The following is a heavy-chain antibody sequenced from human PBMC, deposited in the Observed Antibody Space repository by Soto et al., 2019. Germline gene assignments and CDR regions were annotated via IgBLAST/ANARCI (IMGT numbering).Heavy chain of an antibody. Sequence: QVQLQESGPGLVKPSQTLSLTCTVSGGSISSGGYYWSWIRQHPGKGLEWIGYIYYSGSTYYNPSLKRRVTISVDTSKNQFSLKLSSVTAADTAVYYCARDRWQRGCSGGSCSLRAFDIWGQGTMVTVSS. D-gene: IGHD2-15*01. CDR1: GGSISSGGYY. J-gene: IGHJ3*02. CDR3: ARDRWQRGCSGGSCSLRAFDI. V-gene: IGHV4-31*03. CDR2: IYYSGST.